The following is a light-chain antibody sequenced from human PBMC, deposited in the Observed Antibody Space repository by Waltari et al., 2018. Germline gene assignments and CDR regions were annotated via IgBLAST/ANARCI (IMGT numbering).Light chain of an antibody. J-gene: IGKJ3*01. Sequence: EIVMTQSPATLSVSTGERATISCRANQSVSFNLAWYQQKPGQAPRLLIYGASTRATGIPARFSGSGSGTEFTLTISSLQSEDFVVYYCQQYNNWPFTFGPGTKVDIK. CDR3: QQYNNWPFT. CDR1: QSVSFN. CDR2: GAS. V-gene: IGKV3D-15*01.